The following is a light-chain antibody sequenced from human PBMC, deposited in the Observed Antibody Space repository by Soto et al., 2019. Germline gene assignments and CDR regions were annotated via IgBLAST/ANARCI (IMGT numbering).Light chain of an antibody. CDR2: GNS. V-gene: IGLV1-40*01. Sequence: QSVLTQPPSVSGAPGQRVTISCTGSSSKIGAGYDVHWYQQLPGTAPKLLIYGNSNRPSGVPDRFSGSKTGTSASLAITGLQAEAEADYYCQSYDSSLSGWVFGGGTKVTVL. J-gene: IGLJ3*02. CDR1: SSKIGAGYD. CDR3: QSYDSSLSGWV.